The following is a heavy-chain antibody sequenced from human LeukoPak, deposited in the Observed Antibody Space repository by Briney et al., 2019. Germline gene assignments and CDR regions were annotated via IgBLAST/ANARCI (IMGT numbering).Heavy chain of an antibody. CDR1: GFTFSSYA. V-gene: IGHV3-64*01. Sequence: GGSLRLSCAASGFTFSSYAMHWVRQAPGKGLEYVSAISSNGGSTYYANSVKGRFTISRDNSKNTLYLQMNSLRAEDTAVYYCARGPLGFSVVTPIDYWGQGTLVTVSS. D-gene: IGHD4-23*01. CDR3: ARGPLGFSVVTPIDY. CDR2: ISSNGGST. J-gene: IGHJ4*02.